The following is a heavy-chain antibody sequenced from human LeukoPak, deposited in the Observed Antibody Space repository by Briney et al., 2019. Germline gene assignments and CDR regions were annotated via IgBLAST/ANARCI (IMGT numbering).Heavy chain of an antibody. V-gene: IGHV3-30*02. CDR2: IRYDGSNK. J-gene: IGHJ4*02. CDR3: AKDSELGINWNPFDY. Sequence: AGGSLRLSCAASGFTFSSYGMHWVRQAPGKGLEWVAFIRYDGSNKYYADSVKGRFTISRDNSKNTLYLQMNSLRAEDTAVYYCAKDSELGINWNPFDYSGQGTLVTVSS. CDR1: GFTFSSYG. D-gene: IGHD1-20*01.